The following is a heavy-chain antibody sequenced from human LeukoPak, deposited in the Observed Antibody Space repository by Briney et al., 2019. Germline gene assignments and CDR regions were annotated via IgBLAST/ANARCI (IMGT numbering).Heavy chain of an antibody. V-gene: IGHV4-59*01. D-gene: IGHD3-9*01. CDR3: ARGVRYLDY. J-gene: IGHJ4*02. CDR2: IYSSGST. CDR1: GVSISSNF. Sequence: KPSETLSLTCTVSGVSISSNFWSWIRQAPGKGLEWIGYIYSSGSTNYKPSLKSRVTISVDTSKNHFSLKLSSVTAADTAVYYCARGVRYLDYWGQGTLVTVSS.